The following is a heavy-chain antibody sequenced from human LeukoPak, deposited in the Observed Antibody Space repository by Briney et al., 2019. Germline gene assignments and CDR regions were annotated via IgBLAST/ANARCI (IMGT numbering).Heavy chain of an antibody. D-gene: IGHD6-25*01. Sequence: SETLSLTCAVYGGSFNGYYWSWIRQPPGKGPEWIGEINHSGDTNYNPSLKSRVTLSVDTSKNQFSLKLRSVTAADTAVYYCARARGAGAIDSWGQGTLVTVSS. CDR1: GGSFNGYY. J-gene: IGHJ4*02. CDR2: INHSGDT. CDR3: ARARGAGAIDS. V-gene: IGHV4-34*01.